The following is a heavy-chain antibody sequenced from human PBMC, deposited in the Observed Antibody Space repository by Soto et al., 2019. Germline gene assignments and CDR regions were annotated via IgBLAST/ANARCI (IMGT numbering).Heavy chain of an antibody. CDR2: ISSSSSTI. J-gene: IGHJ4*02. CDR3: ARFGVGQLYDY. Sequence: PGGSLRLSCAASGFTFSSYSMNWVRQAPGKGLEWVSYISSSSSTIYYADSVKGRFTISRDNAKNSLYLQMNSLRAEDTAVYYCARFGVGQLYDYWGQGTLVTVSS. D-gene: IGHD6-13*01. V-gene: IGHV3-48*01. CDR1: GFTFSSYS.